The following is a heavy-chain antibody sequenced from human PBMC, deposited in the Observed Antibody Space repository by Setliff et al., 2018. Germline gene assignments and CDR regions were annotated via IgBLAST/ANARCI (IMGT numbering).Heavy chain of an antibody. V-gene: IGHV3-7*01. CDR2: VKQGGSEK. J-gene: IGHJ4*01. Sequence: GSLRLSCATSGFTFSNYWMNWVRQAPGKGLEWVANVKQGGSEKNYVDSVKGRFSVSRDDAKNSLYLQMNSLRAEDTALYYCARDGNNWSDLDYWGHGTLVTVSS. D-gene: IGHD1-20*01. CDR3: ARDGNNWSDLDY. CDR1: GFTFSNYW.